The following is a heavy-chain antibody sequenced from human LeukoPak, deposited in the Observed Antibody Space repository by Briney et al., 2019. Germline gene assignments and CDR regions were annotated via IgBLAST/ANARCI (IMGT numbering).Heavy chain of an antibody. V-gene: IGHV4-59*01. Sequence: SETLSLTCTVSGGSISSYYWSWIRQPPGKGLEWIGYIYYSGSTDYNPSLKSRVTISVDTSKNQFSLKLSSVTAADTAVYYCAREKDSSSWYRHFDYWGQGTLVTVSS. CDR2: IYYSGST. J-gene: IGHJ4*02. CDR1: GGSISSYY. D-gene: IGHD6-13*01. CDR3: AREKDSSSWYRHFDY.